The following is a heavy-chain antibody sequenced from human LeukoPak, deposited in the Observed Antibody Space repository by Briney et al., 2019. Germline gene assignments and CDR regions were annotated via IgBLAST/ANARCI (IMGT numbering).Heavy chain of an antibody. CDR3: ARERRDGYNWDAFDI. J-gene: IGHJ3*02. D-gene: IGHD5-12*01. CDR1: GGSISSGGYY. CDR2: IYYSGST. Sequence: SQTLSLTCTVSGGSISSGGYYWSWIRQHPGQGLEWIGYIYYSGSTYYNPSLKSRVTISVDTSKNQFSLKLSSVTAADTAVYYCARERRDGYNWDAFDIWGQGTMVTVSS. V-gene: IGHV4-31*03.